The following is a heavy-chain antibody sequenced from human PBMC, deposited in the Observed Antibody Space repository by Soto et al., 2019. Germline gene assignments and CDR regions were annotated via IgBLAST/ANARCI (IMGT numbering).Heavy chain of an antibody. J-gene: IGHJ4*02. D-gene: IGHD3-10*01. CDR1: GFTVSSNF. Sequence: EVQLVESGGGLVQPGGSLRLSCAASGFTVSSNFMSWFRQPPGKGLEWISVIGTTDGTYYAGSVKGRFTISTDNFKHTLYLQMNSLRAEDTAVYFCARDPPGLGSYSYDHWGQGTLVTVSS. CDR2: IGTTDGT. V-gene: IGHV3-66*01. CDR3: ARDPPGLGSYSYDH.